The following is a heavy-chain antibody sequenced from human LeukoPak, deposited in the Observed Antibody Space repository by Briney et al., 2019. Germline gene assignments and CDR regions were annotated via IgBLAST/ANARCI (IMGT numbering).Heavy chain of an antibody. CDR2: ISSNGGST. Sequence: GGSLILSCAASGFTFSSCAMHRVRQAPGKELEYVSAISSNGGSTYYANSVKGRFTISRDNSKNTLYLQMGSLRAEDMAVYYCARGGAYYYDKAFGYWGQGTLVPVSS. V-gene: IGHV3-64*01. D-gene: IGHD3-22*01. CDR3: ARGGAYYYDKAFGY. CDR1: GFTFSSCA. J-gene: IGHJ4*02.